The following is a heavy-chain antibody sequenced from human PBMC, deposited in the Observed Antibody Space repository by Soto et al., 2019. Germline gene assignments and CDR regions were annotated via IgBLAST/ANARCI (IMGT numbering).Heavy chain of an antibody. D-gene: IGHD3-10*01. Sequence: QVQLVHSGADVKKPGSSVKVSCKASGDTFNFYTINWVRQAPGLGLEWMGRFNPILTMSNYAQKFEGRVRITADKSTSTAYMELSRLRAEDTAMYYCATSYGSGYRAFDFWGQGALVTVSS. CDR3: ATSYGSGYRAFDF. CDR1: GDTFNFYT. V-gene: IGHV1-69*02. CDR2: FNPILTMS. J-gene: IGHJ4*02.